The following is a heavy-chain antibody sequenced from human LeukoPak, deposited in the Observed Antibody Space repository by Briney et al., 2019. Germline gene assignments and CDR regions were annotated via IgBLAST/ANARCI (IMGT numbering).Heavy chain of an antibody. D-gene: IGHD1-26*01. Sequence: PGGSLRLSCAASGFTFDDYAMPWVRQAPGKGLEWVSGISWNSGSIGYADSVKGRFTISRDNAKNSLYLQMNSLRAEDTALYYCANDRSPAGAYYFDYWGQGTLVTVSS. CDR1: GFTFDDYA. CDR2: ISWNSGSI. J-gene: IGHJ4*02. V-gene: IGHV3-9*01. CDR3: ANDRSPAGAYYFDY.